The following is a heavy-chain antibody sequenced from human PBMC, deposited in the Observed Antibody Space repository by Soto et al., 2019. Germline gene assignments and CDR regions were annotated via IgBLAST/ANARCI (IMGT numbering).Heavy chain of an antibody. V-gene: IGHV3-30-3*01. CDR1: GFTFPTYA. Sequence: PGGSLRLSCAASGFTFPTYAMHWVRQAPGKGLEGVAVILYDGSNQYYADPAKGRLTISRDNSKNTLYLRMNSLRAEDTAVYYCAREGRSGSYALDFWGQGTLVTVSS. J-gene: IGHJ4*02. CDR2: ILYDGSNQ. CDR3: AREGRSGSYALDF. D-gene: IGHD1-26*01.